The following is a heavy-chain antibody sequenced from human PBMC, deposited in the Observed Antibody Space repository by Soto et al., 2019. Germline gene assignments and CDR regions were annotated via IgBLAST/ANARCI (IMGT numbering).Heavy chain of an antibody. Sequence: EVQLVESGGGLVQPGGSLRLSCAASGFSFSNYAMDWVRQAPGKGLEWVSYISASSSNIRYADSVKGPFTISRDNAKSSVYLQMNSRRANDTAVYYSERDPSRGSNWARYLDLWGRGTLVTVSS. CDR2: ISASSSNI. V-gene: IGHV3-48*01. CDR1: GFSFSNYA. J-gene: IGHJ2*01. CDR3: ERDPSRGSNWARYLDL. D-gene: IGHD1-26*01.